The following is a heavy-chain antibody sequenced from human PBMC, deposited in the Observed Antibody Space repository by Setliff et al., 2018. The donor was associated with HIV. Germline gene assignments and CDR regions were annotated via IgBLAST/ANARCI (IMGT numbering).Heavy chain of an antibody. CDR2: ISAYNGNT. J-gene: IGHJ4*02. D-gene: IGHD6-19*01. CDR3: ARDSNMVAVAGSWRSGGGH. V-gene: IGHV1-18*01. Sequence: GASVKVSCKASGYTFTAFGMNWLRQAPGQGPEWMGWISAYNGNTNYAQKLQGRVTMTTDTSTSTAYMELRSLRSDDTAVYYCARDSNMVAVAGSWRSGGGHWGQGTLVTVSS. CDR1: GYTFTAFG.